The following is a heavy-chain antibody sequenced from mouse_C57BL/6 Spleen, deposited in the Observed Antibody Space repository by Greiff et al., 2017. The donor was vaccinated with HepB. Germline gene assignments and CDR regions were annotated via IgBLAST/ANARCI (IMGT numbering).Heavy chain of an antibody. D-gene: IGHD4-1*01. CDR2: IYHGSGNT. J-gene: IGHJ2*01. V-gene: IGHV1-76*01. CDR3: ARNWYFDD. CDR1: GYTFTDYY. Sequence: QVQLQQSGAELVRPGASVKLSCKASGYTFTDYYINWVKQRPGQGLEWIARIYHGSGNTYYNEKFKGKATLTAEKSSSTAYMQLSSLTSEDSAVYFCARNWYFDDWGQGTTLTVSS.